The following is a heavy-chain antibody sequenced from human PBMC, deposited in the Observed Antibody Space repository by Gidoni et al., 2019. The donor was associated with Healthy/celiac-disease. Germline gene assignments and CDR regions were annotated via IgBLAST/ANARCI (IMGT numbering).Heavy chain of an antibody. CDR3: ARCGSSGYYPDAFDI. V-gene: IGHV1-2*02. J-gene: IGHJ3*02. Sequence: QVQLVQSGAEVKKPGASVKVSCKASGYPFPGYYMHWVRQAPGQGLEWMGWINPNSGGTNYAQKFQGRVTMTRDTSISTAYMELSRLRSDDTAVYYCARCGSSGYYPDAFDIWGQGTMVTVSS. CDR2: INPNSGGT. CDR1: GYPFPGYY. D-gene: IGHD3-22*01.